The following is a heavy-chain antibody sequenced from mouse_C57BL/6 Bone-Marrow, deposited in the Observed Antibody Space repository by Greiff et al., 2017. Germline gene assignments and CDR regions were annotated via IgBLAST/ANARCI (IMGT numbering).Heavy chain of an antibody. J-gene: IGHJ4*01. CDR2: ISSGGDYI. V-gene: IGHV5-9-1*02. CDR1: GFTFSSYA. Sequence: EVQVVESGEGLVKPGGSLKLSCAASGFTFSSYAMSWVRQTPEKRLEWVAYISSGGDYIYYADTVKGRFTISRDNARNTLYLQMSNLKSEDTAMYYCSRDSYGYDVPYALAYWGQGTSVTVSS. D-gene: IGHD2-2*01. CDR3: SRDSYGYDVPYALAY.